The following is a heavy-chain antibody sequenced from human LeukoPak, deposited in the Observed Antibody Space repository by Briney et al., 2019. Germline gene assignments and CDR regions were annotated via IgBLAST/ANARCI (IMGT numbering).Heavy chain of an antibody. J-gene: IGHJ3*01. V-gene: IGHV4-38-2*02. CDR1: GYSISSGRY. CDR3: VREKLFYDFWSGSHGAFDV. D-gene: IGHD3-3*01. CDR2: ITHSGYT. Sequence: KPSETLSLTCTVSGYSISSGRYWAWIRQPPGKGLEWIGSITHSGYTNYNPSLKSRLSISVDMSKNLFSLKLTSVAAADTALYYCVREKLFYDFWSGSHGAFDVWGQGTMVSVSS.